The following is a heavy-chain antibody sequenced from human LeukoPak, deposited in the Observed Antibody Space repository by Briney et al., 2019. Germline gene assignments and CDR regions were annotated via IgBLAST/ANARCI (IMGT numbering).Heavy chain of an antibody. V-gene: IGHV4-59*01. J-gene: IGHJ4*02. CDR1: GGSISSYY. Sequence: SETLSLTCTVSGGSISSYYWSWIRQPPGKGLGWIGYIYYSGSTNYNPSLKSRVTISVDTSKNQFSLKLSSVTAADTAVYYCARTPLGSDRYFDYWGQGTLVTVSS. CDR3: ARTPLGSDRYFDY. D-gene: IGHD3-16*02. CDR2: IYYSGST.